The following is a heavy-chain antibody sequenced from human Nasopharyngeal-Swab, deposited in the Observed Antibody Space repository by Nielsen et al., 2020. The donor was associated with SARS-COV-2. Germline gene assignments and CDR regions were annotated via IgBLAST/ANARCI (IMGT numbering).Heavy chain of an antibody. CDR2: IIPIFGTA. CDR3: AREVSKWLAREYYYGMDV. J-gene: IGHJ6*02. V-gene: IGHV1-69*01. Sequence: WVRQAPGQGLEWMGGIIPIFGTANYAQKFQGRVTITADESTSTAYMELSSLRSEDTAVYYCAREVSKWLAREYYYGMDVWGQGTTVTVSS. D-gene: IGHD6-19*01.